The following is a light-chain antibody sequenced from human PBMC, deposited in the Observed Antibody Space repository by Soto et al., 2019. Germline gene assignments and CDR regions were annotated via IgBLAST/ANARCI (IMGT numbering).Light chain of an antibody. CDR3: TSLTTTSPYV. V-gene: IGLV2-14*01. CDR1: SSDVGGFDY. J-gene: IGLJ1*01. CDR2: EVT. Sequence: QSALTQPASVSGSPGQSITISCTGTSSDVGGFDYVSWYQQHPGKAPKFMIYEVTNRPSGVSHRFSGSKSGNTASLTISGLQAEDGADYYSTSLTTTSPYVFGTGTKLTVL.